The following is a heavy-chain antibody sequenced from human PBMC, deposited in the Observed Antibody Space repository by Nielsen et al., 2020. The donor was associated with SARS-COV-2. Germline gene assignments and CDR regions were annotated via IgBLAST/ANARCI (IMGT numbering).Heavy chain of an antibody. CDR1: GFTFSSYG. J-gene: IGHJ4*02. Sequence: GESLKISCAASGFTFSSYGMHWVRQAPGKGLEWVAVIWYDGSNKYYADSVKGRFTISRDNSKNTLYLQMNSLRAEDTAVYYCARDQGSSSWLDYWGQGTLVTVSS. CDR3: ARDQGSSSWLDY. D-gene: IGHD6-13*01. CDR2: IWYDGSNK. V-gene: IGHV3-33*01.